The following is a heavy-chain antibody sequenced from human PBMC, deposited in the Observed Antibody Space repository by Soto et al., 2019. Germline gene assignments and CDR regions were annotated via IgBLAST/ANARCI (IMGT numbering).Heavy chain of an antibody. CDR3: AREGGLGTEKHSYGLDV. D-gene: IGHD1-26*01. CDR2: MSGRSGDP. V-gene: IGHV1-18*01. Sequence: QVQLVQSGGEVKKPGASVRVSCQASGYPFNKIAIHWVRQAPGHGLEWLGRMSGRSGDPNCAPTVRDRITMATDTSNRAACMELRSLRSDVTDGNYCAREGGLGTEKHSYGLDVWGQGTKVTV. CDR1: GYPFNKIA. J-gene: IGHJ6*02.